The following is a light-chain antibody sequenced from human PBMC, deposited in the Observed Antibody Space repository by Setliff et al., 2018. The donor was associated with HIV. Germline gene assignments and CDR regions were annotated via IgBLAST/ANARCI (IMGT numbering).Light chain of an antibody. CDR2: DVK. CDR3: CSYAGSGPV. V-gene: IGLV2-23*02. CDR1: SSDVGGYNY. Sequence: QSVLTQPAPVSGSPGQSITLSCTGTSSDVGGYNYVSWYQQHPDKAPKLMIYDVKNRPSGVSDRFSGSKSGNTASLTVSGLQAEDEADYYCCSYAGSGPVFGAGTKVTV. J-gene: IGLJ1*01.